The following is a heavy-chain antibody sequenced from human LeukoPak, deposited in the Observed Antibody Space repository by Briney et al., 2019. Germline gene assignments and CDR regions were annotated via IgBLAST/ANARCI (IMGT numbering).Heavy chain of an antibody. D-gene: IGHD1-14*01. V-gene: IGHV4-59*13. CDR1: GGSISSYY. CDR3: ARQAPTVYYFDY. J-gene: IGHJ4*02. CDR2: IYYSWNT. Sequence: PSETLSLTCTVSGGSISSYYWSWIRQPPGKGLEWFGYIYYSWNTNYNPSIKSRVTISVDTYKNQFSLKLSSVTAADTAVYYCARQAPTVYYFDYWGQGTLVTVSS.